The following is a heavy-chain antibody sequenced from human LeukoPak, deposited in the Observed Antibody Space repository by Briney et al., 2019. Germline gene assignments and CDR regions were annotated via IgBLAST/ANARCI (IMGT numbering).Heavy chain of an antibody. Sequence: GASVKVSCKASGYTFXXYGISWVRQAPXXXXXXMRWISAYNGNTNYAQKLQGRVTMTTDTSTSTAYMELRSLRSDDTAVYYCARDRAIFGVEDWFDPWGQGTLVTVSS. D-gene: IGHD3-3*01. CDR2: ISAYNGNT. V-gene: IGHV1-18*01. CDR3: ARDRAIFGVEDWFDP. J-gene: IGHJ5*02. CDR1: GYTFXXYG.